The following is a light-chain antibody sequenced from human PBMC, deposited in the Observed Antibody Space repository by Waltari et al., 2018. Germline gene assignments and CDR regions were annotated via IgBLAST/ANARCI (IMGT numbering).Light chain of an antibody. Sequence: QSALTQPASVSGSPGQSITISCTGTSSDVGGYHYVSWYQQHPGKAPKLMIYDVSKRPSGVSNRFSGSKSGNTASLTISGLQAEDEADYYCCSYAGSSTFVFGGGTKLTVL. CDR3: CSYAGSSTFV. CDR2: DVS. CDR1: SSDVGGYHY. V-gene: IGLV2-23*02. J-gene: IGLJ2*01.